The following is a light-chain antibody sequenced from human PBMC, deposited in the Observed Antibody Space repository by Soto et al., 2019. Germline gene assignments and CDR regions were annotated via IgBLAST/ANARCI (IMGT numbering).Light chain of an antibody. CDR1: SSDVGAYNY. CDR3: TSYAGSHIWV. CDR2: EVT. J-gene: IGLJ3*02. V-gene: IGLV2-8*01. Sequence: QSVLTQPPSASGSPGQSVTISCTGTSSDVGAYNYVSWYQQYPGKAPKLMIYEVTKRPSGVPDRFSGSKSGKTASLTVSGLQPEDEADYHCTSYAGSHIWVFGGGTKLTVL.